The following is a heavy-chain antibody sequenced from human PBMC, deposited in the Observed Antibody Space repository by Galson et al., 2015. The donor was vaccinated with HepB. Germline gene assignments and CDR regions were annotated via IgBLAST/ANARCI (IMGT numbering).Heavy chain of an antibody. V-gene: IGHV7-4-1*02. J-gene: IGHJ6*02. CDR3: ARERGSRVLWFGESNYYGVDV. Sequence: SVKVSCKASGYTFTSYAMNWVRQAPGQGLEWMGWINTNTGNPTYAQGFTGRFVFSLDTSVSTAYLQISSLKAEDTAVYYCARERGSRVLWFGESNYYGVDVWGQGTTVTVSS. CDR1: GYTFTSYA. D-gene: IGHD3-10*01. CDR2: INTNTGNP.